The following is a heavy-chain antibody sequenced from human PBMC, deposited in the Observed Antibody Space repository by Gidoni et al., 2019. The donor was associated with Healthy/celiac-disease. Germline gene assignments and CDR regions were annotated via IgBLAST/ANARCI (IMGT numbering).Heavy chain of an antibody. CDR2: ISGSGGST. CDR1: GFTFRSYA. J-gene: IGHJ6*02. D-gene: IGHD2-2*02. CDR3: AKFIWEIVVVPAAIGYGMDV. V-gene: IGHV3-23*01. Sequence: EVQLFESGGGLVQPGGSLRLSCAASGFTFRSYAMSWVRQAPGKGLEWVSAISGSGGSTYYAESVKGRFTISRDNSKNTRYLQMNSLRAEDTAVYYCAKFIWEIVVVPAAIGYGMDVWGQGTTVTVSS.